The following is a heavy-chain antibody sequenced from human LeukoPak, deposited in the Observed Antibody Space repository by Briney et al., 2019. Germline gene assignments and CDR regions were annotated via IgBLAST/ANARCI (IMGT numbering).Heavy chain of an antibody. V-gene: IGHV4-59*08. CDR2: IYYSGST. J-gene: IGHJ6*02. CDR3: ARHESYDFWSGYTDGMDV. CDR1: GGSISSYY. Sequence: SETLSLTCTVSGGSISSYYWSWIRQPPGKRLEWIGYIYYSGSTNYNPSLKSRVTISVDTSKNQFSLKLSSVTAADTAVYYCARHESYDFWSGYTDGMDVWGQGTTVTVSS. D-gene: IGHD3-3*01.